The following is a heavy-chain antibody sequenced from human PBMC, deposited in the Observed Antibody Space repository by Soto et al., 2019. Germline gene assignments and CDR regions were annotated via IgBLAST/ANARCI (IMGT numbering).Heavy chain of an antibody. D-gene: IGHD3-10*01. CDR1: GFTFTSAL. V-gene: IGHV3-15*01. CDR2: VKSKTDGGTT. CDR3: TTGSTGRDY. J-gene: IGHJ4*02. Sequence: EVQMVESGGGLVKPGGSLRLSCAASGFTFTSALMTWVRQAPGKGLEWVGRVKSKTDGGTTDYAAPVKGRFTISRDDSEKTLYLQMTSLKTDDTAVYYCTTGSTGRDYWGQGTLVTVSS.